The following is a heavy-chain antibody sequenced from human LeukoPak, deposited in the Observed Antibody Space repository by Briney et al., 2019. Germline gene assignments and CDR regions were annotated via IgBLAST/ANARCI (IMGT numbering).Heavy chain of an antibody. CDR1: GGSISTSSYY. J-gene: IGHJ3*02. CDR2: IFYSGST. D-gene: IGHD5-18*01. Sequence: SETLSLTCTVSGGSISTSSYYWGWVRQPPGKGLEWIGNIFYSGSTYYSPSLKSRVTISLDTSRNQFSLKLSSVTAADTAVYYCARGYSYGRVDAFDIWGQGTMVTVSS. V-gene: IGHV4-39*07. CDR3: ARGYSYGRVDAFDI.